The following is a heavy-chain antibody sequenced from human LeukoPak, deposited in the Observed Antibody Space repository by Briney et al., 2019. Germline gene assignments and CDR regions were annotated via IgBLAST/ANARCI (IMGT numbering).Heavy chain of an antibody. CDR3: ARGGSRWVSPLET. J-gene: IGHJ4*03. CDR2: INTDTAYT. V-gene: IGHV1-2*02. CDR1: GDTFIGFY. Sequence: PVASVKVSCKASGDTFIGFYIHWVRQAPGQGLEWMGWINTDTAYTNYAQKFQGRVAMTSDSSTATAYVDLSRLRSEDTAVFYCARGGSRWVSPLETWGQGTLVTVSS. D-gene: IGHD3-16*01.